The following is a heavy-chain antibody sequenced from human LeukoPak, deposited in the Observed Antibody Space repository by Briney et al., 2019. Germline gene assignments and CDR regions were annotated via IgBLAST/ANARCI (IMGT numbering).Heavy chain of an antibody. D-gene: IGHD1-14*01. CDR1: GFTFSSHG. CDR3: ARDPLNRRWGSFYFDY. J-gene: IGHJ4*02. CDR2: ISYDGGNE. V-gene: IGHV3-30*03. Sequence: GGSLRLSCAASGFTFSSHGMHWVRQAPGKGLEWVAVISYDGGNESYEDSVKGRFTISRDNSRSTLYLQMSSLRGDDTAVYYCARDPLNRRWGSFYFDYWGLGTLVTVSS.